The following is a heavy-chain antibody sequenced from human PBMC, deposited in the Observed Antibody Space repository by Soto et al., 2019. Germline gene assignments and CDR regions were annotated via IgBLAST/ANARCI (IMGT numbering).Heavy chain of an antibody. CDR3: NRHDGWHTNMLNSWGY. CDR1: GFIFSGSA. J-gene: IGHJ4*02. Sequence: GGSLRLSCAASGFIFSGSAFHWVRQAPGKGLEWVGRIRSKANSYASSYGASVKGRFTSSRDDSKSTTYLQINGLKTDETAVYYCNRHDGWHTNMLNSWGYWGKGALGTVAS. V-gene: IGHV3-73*01. D-gene: IGHD3-16*01. CDR2: IRSKANSYAS.